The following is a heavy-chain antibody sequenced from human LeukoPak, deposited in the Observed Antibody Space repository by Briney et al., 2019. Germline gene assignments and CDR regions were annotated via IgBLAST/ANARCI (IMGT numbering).Heavy chain of an antibody. CDR1: GGSIRSYY. J-gene: IGHJ6*03. CDR3: ARTYDSPGYYSPDYYYMDV. CDR2: IYYSGST. Sequence: SETLSLTCTVSGGSIRSYYWSWIRQPPGKGLEWIGYIYYSGSTKYNPSLKSRVTISLDTSKNQFSLKLSSVTAADTAVYYCARTYDSPGYYSPDYYYMDVWGKGTTVTISS. D-gene: IGHD3-22*01. V-gene: IGHV4-59*01.